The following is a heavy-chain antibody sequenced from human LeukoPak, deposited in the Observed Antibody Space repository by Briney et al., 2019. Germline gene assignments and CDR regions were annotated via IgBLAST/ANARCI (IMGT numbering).Heavy chain of an antibody. J-gene: IGHJ4*02. CDR3: ARSGGQLPSIAFFWYFDY. CDR1: GGSISSGSYY. D-gene: IGHD2-2*01. CDR2: IYSSGST. V-gene: IGHV4-61*02. Sequence: SQTLSLTCTVSGGSISSGSYYWSWIRQPAGKGLEWIGRIYSSGSTNYNPSLRSRVNISVDTSKNQFSLKLSSVTAADTAVYYCARSGGQLPSIAFFWYFDYWGQGTLVTVSS.